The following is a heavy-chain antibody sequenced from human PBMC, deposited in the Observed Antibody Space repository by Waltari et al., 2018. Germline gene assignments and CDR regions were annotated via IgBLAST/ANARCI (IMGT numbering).Heavy chain of an antibody. J-gene: IGHJ4*02. CDR2: IGQDGSDK. V-gene: IGHV3-7*01. CDR1: GFTISRFW. D-gene: IGHD1-1*01. CDR3: VGWNDPINS. Sequence: EAQLVQSGGGLVQPGGSLTLSCAASGFTISRFWMTWIRQAPGQGVHVVCNIGQDGSDKYYVDSVKGRFTISRDKAENSLLLQMSSLRVEDTALYYCVGWNDPINSWGQGTLVAVSS.